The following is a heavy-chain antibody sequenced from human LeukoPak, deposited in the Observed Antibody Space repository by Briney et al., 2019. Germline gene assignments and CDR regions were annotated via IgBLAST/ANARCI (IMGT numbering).Heavy chain of an antibody. CDR3: ARVVALYYYDSSGYYCDY. D-gene: IGHD3-22*01. CDR1: GFPFSSYW. J-gene: IGHJ4*02. Sequence: GGSLRLSCAASGFPFSSYWMSWVRQAPGKGLEWVANIKQDGSEKYYVDSARGRFTISRDHAKNSLYLQMNSLRAEDTAVYYCARVVALYYYDSSGYYCDYWGQGTLVTVSS. V-gene: IGHV3-7*01. CDR2: IKQDGSEK.